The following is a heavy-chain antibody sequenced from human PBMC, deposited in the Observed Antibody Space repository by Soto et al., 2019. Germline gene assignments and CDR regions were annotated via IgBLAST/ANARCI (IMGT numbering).Heavy chain of an antibody. CDR1: GFTFSSDA. CDR2: ISGSGGST. CDR3: AKLNLKHSHLPDAFDI. Sequence: PWGALRLSCAASGFTFSSDAMSWVRQAPGKGLEWASAISGSGGSTYYADSVKGRFTISRDNSKNTLYLQMNSLRAEDTAVYYCAKLNLKHSHLPDAFDIWGQGTLVTVSS. V-gene: IGHV3-23*01. D-gene: IGHD1-26*01. J-gene: IGHJ3*02.